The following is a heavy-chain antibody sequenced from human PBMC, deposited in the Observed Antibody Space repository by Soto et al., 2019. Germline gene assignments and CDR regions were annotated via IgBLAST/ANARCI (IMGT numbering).Heavy chain of an antibody. CDR3: ARDLLAAAGHQLHPNWFDP. Sequence: ASVKVSCKASGYTFTSYAMHWVRQAPGQRLEWMGWINAGNGNTKYSQKFQGRVTITRDTSASTAYMELSSLRSEDTAVYYCARDLLAAAGHQLHPNWFDPRGQGTLVTVSS. J-gene: IGHJ5*02. D-gene: IGHD6-13*01. CDR1: GYTFTSYA. V-gene: IGHV1-3*01. CDR2: INAGNGNT.